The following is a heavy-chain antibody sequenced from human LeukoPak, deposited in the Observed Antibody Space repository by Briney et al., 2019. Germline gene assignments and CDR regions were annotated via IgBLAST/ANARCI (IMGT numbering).Heavy chain of an antibody. D-gene: IGHD3-3*02. Sequence: SETLSLTCTVSGASISRDTYYWGWIRQSPEKGLEWIGSIDSSGTTHYNSSLKSRVIISVDTSKNQVSLNLTSVTFADTAVYYCARHEYIHFWLYGGQETQVIVSS. CDR3: ARHEYIHFWLY. CDR1: GASISRDTYY. J-gene: IGHJ4*02. CDR2: IDSSGTT. V-gene: IGHV4-39*01.